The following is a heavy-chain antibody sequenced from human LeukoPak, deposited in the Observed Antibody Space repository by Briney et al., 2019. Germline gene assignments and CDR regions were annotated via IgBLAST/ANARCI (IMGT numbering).Heavy chain of an antibody. CDR1: GGSISSYY. CDR2: IYYSGST. J-gene: IGHJ4*02. Sequence: SETLSLTCTVSGGSISSYYWSWIRQPPGKGLEWIGYIYYSGSTNYNPSLKSRVTISVDTSKNQFSLKLSSVTAADTAVYYCAGEKPGLYGSDSDVFDYWGQGTLVTVSS. V-gene: IGHV4-59*01. CDR3: AGEKPGLYGSDSDVFDY. D-gene: IGHD3-10*01.